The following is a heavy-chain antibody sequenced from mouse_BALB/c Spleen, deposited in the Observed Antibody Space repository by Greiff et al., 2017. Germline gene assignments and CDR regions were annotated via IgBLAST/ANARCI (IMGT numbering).Heavy chain of an antibody. CDR3: AGSTMITTGYAIDY. CDR2: IDPANGNT. J-gene: IGHJ4*01. CDR1: GFNIKDTY. V-gene: IGHV14-3*02. D-gene: IGHD2-4*01. Sequence: VQLQQSGAELVKPGASVKLSCTASGFNIKDTYMHWVKQRPEQGLEWIGRIDPANGNTKYDPKFQGKATITADTSSNTAYLQLSSLTSEDTAVYYCAGSTMITTGYAIDYWGQGTSVTVSS.